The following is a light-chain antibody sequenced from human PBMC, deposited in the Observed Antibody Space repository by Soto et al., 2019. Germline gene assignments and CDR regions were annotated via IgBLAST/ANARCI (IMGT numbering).Light chain of an antibody. CDR2: DAS. CDR1: QTIGSW. CDR3: QQYNSYSGM. Sequence: DIQMTQSPSTLSASVGDRVTVTCRASQTIGSWLAWYQQKPGRAPKLLIFDASSLESGVPSRFSGNGSGTEFTLTISGLQPDDFASYYCQQYNSYSGMFGKGTKADIK. J-gene: IGKJ1*01. V-gene: IGKV1-5*01.